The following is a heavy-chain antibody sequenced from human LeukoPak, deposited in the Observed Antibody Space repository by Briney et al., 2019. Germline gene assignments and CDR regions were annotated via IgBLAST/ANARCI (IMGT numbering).Heavy chain of an antibody. CDR2: IYYNGST. CDR1: GGSISSGDYY. J-gene: IGHJ5*02. Sequence: PSQTLSLTCTVSGGSISSGDYYWSWIRQPPGKGLEWIGYIYYNGSTYYNPSLKSRVTISVDTSKNQFSLKLSSVTAADTAVYYCARAGDTDIVVVPARKFDPWGQGTLVTVSS. V-gene: IGHV4-30-4*01. CDR3: ARAGDTDIVVVPARKFDP. D-gene: IGHD2-2*01.